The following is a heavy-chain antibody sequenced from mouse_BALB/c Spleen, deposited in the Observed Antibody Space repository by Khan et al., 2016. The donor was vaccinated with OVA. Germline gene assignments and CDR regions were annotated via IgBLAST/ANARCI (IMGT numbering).Heavy chain of an antibody. V-gene: IGHV1-85*01. CDR1: GYTFTSYD. Sequence: QVQLQQSGAEVVKSGASVKLSCKASGYTFTSYDLNWVRQRPEQGLEWIGWIFPGDGTTKYNEKFKGKATLTTDKSSSTAYIQLSRLTSEDSAVYFCARKEGSMGYWGQGTSVTVSS. CDR2: IFPGDGTT. CDR3: ARKEGSMGY. J-gene: IGHJ4*01.